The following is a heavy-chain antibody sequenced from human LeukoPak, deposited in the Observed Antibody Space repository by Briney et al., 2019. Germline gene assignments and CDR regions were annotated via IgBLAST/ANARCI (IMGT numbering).Heavy chain of an antibody. J-gene: IGHJ5*02. CDR3: AKDPESATGTPGWFDP. Sequence: GASVKVSCKASGYTFTGYYMHWVRQAPGQGLEWMGWINPNSGGTNYAQKFQGRVTMTRDTSISTAYMELSRLRSDDTAVYFCAKDPESATGTPGWFDPRGQGTLVTVSS. CDR1: GYTFTGYY. CDR2: INPNSGGT. V-gene: IGHV1-2*02. D-gene: IGHD6-13*01.